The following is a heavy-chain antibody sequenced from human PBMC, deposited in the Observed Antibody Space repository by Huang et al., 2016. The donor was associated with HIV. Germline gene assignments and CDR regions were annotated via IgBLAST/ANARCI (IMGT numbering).Heavy chain of an antibody. CDR1: GDSMNSSY. CDR3: ARRGVAAKHFDF. D-gene: IGHD3-10*01. V-gene: IGHV4-59*13. Sequence: QVHLRESGPGLVKPSETLSLSCSVSGDSMNSSYWNWVRQPPGKGLEWIGHGYVTGTTKSNLSLRSRVTISVDTSKKQFYLKLNSVTAGDTAVYYCARRGVAAKHFDFWGQGSVVTVSS. J-gene: IGHJ4*02. CDR2: GYVTGTT.